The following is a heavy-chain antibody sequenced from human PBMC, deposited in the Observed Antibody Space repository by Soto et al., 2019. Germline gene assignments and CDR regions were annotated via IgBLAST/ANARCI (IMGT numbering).Heavy chain of an antibody. D-gene: IGHD6-13*01. CDR3: AKSYSSSWYVPRFDY. V-gene: IGHV3-9*01. CDR1: GFTFDDYA. CDR2: ISWNSGAL. Sequence: EVQLAESGGGLVQPGRSLRLSCAASGFTFDDYAMHWVRQAPGKGLEWVSGISWNSGALGYADSVKGRFNISRDNAKNSLSLQMNSLRAEDTALYYCAKSYSSSWYVPRFDYWGQGTLVTVSS. J-gene: IGHJ4*02.